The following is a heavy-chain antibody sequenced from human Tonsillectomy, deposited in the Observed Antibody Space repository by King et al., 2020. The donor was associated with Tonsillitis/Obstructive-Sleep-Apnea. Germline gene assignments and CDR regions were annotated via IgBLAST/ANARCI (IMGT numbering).Heavy chain of an antibody. CDR3: VKDIGVVVPAANVGDY. CDR1: GFTFSSYA. V-gene: IGHV3-64D*06. D-gene: IGHD2-2*01. Sequence: VQLVESGGGLVQPGGSLRLSCSASGFTFSSYAMHWVRQAPGKGLDYVSAISSNGGSTYYADSVKGRFTISRDNSKNTLYLQMSSLRAEDTAVYYCVKDIGVVVPAANVGDYWGQGTLVTVSS. CDR2: ISSNGGST. J-gene: IGHJ4*02.